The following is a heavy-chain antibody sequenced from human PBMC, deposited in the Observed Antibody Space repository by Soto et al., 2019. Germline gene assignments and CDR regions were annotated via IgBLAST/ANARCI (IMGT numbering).Heavy chain of an antibody. V-gene: IGHV2-70*11. J-gene: IGHJ6*03. CDR1: GFSLSTSGMC. CDR3: ARSRVTAMPRIRDYYLAV. Sequence: SGPTLVNPTQTLTLTCTFSGFSLSTSGMCVSWIRQPPGKALEWLARIDWDDDKYYSTSLKTRLTISKDTSKNQVVLTMTNMDPVDTATYYCARSRVTAMPRIRDYYLAVWGKGTTVTVSS. CDR2: IDWDDDK. D-gene: IGHD2-21*02.